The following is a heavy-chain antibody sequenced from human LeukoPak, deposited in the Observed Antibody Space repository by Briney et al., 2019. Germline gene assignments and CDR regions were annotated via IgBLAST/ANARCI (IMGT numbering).Heavy chain of an antibody. CDR1: GGSISSYY. CDR3: ARHHPKYYYDSSGPSWFDP. CDR2: IYTSGST. Sequence: SETLSLTCTVSGGSISSYYWSWIRQPPGKGLEWIGYIYTSGSTNYNPPLKSRVTISVDTSKNQFSLKLSSVTAADTAVYYRARHHPKYYYDSSGPSWFDPWGQGTLVTVSS. J-gene: IGHJ5*02. V-gene: IGHV4-4*09. D-gene: IGHD3-22*01.